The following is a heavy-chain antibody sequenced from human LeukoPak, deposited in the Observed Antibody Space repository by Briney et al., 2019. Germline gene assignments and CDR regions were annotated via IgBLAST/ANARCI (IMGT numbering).Heavy chain of an antibody. J-gene: IGHJ6*03. CDR3: ARSSSGSGGYYMDV. V-gene: IGHV3-7*01. D-gene: IGHD1-26*01. CDR1: GFTFSSYW. Sequence: PGGSLRLSCAASGFTFSSYWMSWVRQAPGKVLEWVANIKQDGSEKYYVDSVKGRFTISRDNAKNSLYLQMNSLRAEDTAVYYCARSSSGSGGYYMDVWGKGTTVTVSS. CDR2: IKQDGSEK.